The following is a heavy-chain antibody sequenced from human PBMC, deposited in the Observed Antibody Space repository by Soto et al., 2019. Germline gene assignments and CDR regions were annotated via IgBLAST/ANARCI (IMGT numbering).Heavy chain of an antibody. J-gene: IGHJ4*02. V-gene: IGHV3-15*07. D-gene: IGHD1-1*01. Sequence: EVQLVESGGGLVKPGESLRLSCAASGLTFTNTWMNWVRQAPGKGPEWVGRVKTTREGGTTDYAAPAKGRFTISRDDSINMVYLQINSLKIEDTAVYYCTSRIRTTNDYWGQGTLVTVAS. CDR3: TSRIRTTNDY. CDR1: GLTFTNTW. CDR2: VKTTREGGTT.